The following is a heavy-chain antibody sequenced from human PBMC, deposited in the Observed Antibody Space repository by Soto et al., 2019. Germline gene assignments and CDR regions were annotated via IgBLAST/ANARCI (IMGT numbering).Heavy chain of an antibody. CDR3: AAGGTRWLHSPFYY. Sequence: QVQLVQSGAEVKTPGASVKVSCKVSGHTLTELSMHWVRLAPGKGLEWMGGFDPEDGETISAQKFQGRVTMTEDRSTDATYLELSSLRSEDTAVYYCAAGGTRWLHSPFYYWGQGTLVTISS. D-gene: IGHD1-1*01. CDR2: FDPEDGET. V-gene: IGHV1-24*01. CDR1: GHTLTELS. J-gene: IGHJ4*02.